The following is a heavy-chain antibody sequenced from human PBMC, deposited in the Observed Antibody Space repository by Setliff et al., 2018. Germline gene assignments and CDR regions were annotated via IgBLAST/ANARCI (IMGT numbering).Heavy chain of an antibody. CDR3: SRLVRYCTTTTCQRASGDDY. Sequence: ASVKVSCKASGYTFTNYGVTWVRQAPGQGLEWMGWISPYSGNTYYAPELQRRVTLTTDTSTTTAYLELRSLTSDDTAVYYCSRLVRYCTTTTCQRASGDDYWGQGTRVT. CDR1: GYTFTNYG. J-gene: IGHJ4*02. CDR2: ISPYSGNT. V-gene: IGHV1-18*01. D-gene: IGHD2-8*01.